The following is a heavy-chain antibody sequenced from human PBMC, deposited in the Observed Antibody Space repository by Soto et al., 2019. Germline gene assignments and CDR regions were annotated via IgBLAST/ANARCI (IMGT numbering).Heavy chain of an antibody. Sequence: GGSLRLSCAASGFTFSSYGMHWVRQAPGKGLEWVAVISYDGSNKYYADSVKGRFTISRDNSKNTLYLQMDSLRAEDTAVYYCAKKTYDSSRWASAAFDIRGQGKRVTVS. V-gene: IGHV3-30*18. CDR1: GFTFSSYG. D-gene: IGHD3-22*01. CDR2: ISYDGSNK. J-gene: IGHJ3*02. CDR3: AKKTYDSSRWASAAFDI.